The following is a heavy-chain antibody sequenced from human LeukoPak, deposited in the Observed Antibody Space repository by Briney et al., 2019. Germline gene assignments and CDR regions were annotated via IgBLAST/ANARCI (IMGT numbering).Heavy chain of an antibody. J-gene: IGHJ4*02. V-gene: IGHV4-59*12. CDR1: GGSISSYY. CDR3: ARKPSGSSAWDY. D-gene: IGHD1-26*01. CDR2: IYYSGST. Sequence: SETLSLTCTVSGGSISSYYWSWIRQPPGKGLEWIGYIYYSGSTNYNPSLKSRVTISVDTSKNQFSLKLSSVTAADTAVYYCARKPSGSSAWDYWGQGTLVTVSS.